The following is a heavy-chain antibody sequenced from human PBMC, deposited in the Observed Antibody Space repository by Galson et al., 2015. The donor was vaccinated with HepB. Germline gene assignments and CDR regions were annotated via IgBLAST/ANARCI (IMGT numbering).Heavy chain of an antibody. D-gene: IGHD6-13*01. CDR1: GDSVSSHSAA. V-gene: IGHV6-1*01. CDR3: ARDPSSSWYDYYYGMDV. CDR2: TYYRSKWYN. J-gene: IGHJ6*02. Sequence: CAISGDSVSSHSAAWNWIRQSPSRGLEWLGRTYYRSKWYNDYAVSVKSRITINPDTSKNQFSLQLNSVTPEDTAVYYCARDPSSSWYDYYYGMDVWGQGTTVTVS.